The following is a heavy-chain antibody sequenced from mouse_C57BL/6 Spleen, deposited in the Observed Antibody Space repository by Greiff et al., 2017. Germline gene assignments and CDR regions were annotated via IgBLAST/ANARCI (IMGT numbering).Heavy chain of an antibody. V-gene: IGHV1-50*01. CDR1: GYTFTSYW. D-gene: IGHD2-5*01. J-gene: IGHJ4*01. CDR3: ARKGSNYGYAMDY. Sequence: QVQLQQPGAELVKPGASVKLSCKASGYTFTSYWMQWVKQRPGQGLEWIGEIDPSDSYTNYNQKFKGKATLTVDTSSSTAYMQLSSLTSEDSAVYYCARKGSNYGYAMDYWGQGTSVTVSS. CDR2: IDPSDSYT.